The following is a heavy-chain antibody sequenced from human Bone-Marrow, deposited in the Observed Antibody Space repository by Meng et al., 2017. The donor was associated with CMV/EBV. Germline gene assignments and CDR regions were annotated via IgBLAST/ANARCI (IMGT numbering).Heavy chain of an antibody. CDR2: MNPNSGNT. CDR1: GYTFTSYD. CDR3: ARGPRTRPPGNWFDP. V-gene: IGHV1-8*01. J-gene: IGHJ5*02. Sequence: ASVKVSCKASGYTFTSYDINWVRQATGQGLEWMGWMNPNSGNTGYAQKFQGRVTMTRNTSISTAYMELSSLRSEDTAVYYCARGPRTRPPGNWFDPWGQGTLVTVSS.